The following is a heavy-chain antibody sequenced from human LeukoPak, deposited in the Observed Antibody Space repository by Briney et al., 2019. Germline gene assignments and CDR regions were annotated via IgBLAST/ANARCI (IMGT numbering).Heavy chain of an antibody. CDR3: AGLSSSRYSMDV. CDR2: IYTSGST. Sequence: SETLSLTCTVSGASISSYYWSWIRQPAGKGLEWIGRIYTSGSTNYNPSLKSRVTMSVDTSKNQFSLKLSSVTAADTAVYYCAGLSSSRYSMDVWGKGTTVTVSS. D-gene: IGHD6-6*01. CDR1: GASISSYY. V-gene: IGHV4-4*07. J-gene: IGHJ6*03.